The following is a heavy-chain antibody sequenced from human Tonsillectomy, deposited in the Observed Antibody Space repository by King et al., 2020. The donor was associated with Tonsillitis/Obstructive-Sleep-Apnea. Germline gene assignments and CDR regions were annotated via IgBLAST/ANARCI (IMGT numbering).Heavy chain of an antibody. J-gene: IGHJ6*02. Sequence: QLVQSGAEAKKSGASVKVSCKTSGYTFTDYYMHWVRQAPGQGLEWMGWMNPNSGGTNYAQNFQGRVTMTRDTSITTAYMELSRLRSDDTAVYYCASQRPSDWGYYGMDVWGQGTTVTVSS. CDR2: MNPNSGGT. V-gene: IGHV1-2*02. CDR3: ASQRPSDWGYYGMDV. D-gene: IGHD2-21*01. CDR1: GYTFTDYY.